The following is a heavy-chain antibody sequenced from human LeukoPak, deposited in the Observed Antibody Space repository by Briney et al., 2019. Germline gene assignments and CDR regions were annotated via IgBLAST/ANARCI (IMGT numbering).Heavy chain of an antibody. CDR1: GFTFSSYA. V-gene: IGHV3-30-3*01. Sequence: GGSLRLSCAASGFTFSSYAMHWVRQAPGKSLEWVAFISYDGSNKYYADSVKGRFTISRDNSKNPLYLQINSLRAEDAAVYYCARPRSSGYYYMDYWGQGTLVTVSS. J-gene: IGHJ4*02. CDR3: ARPRSSGYYYMDY. D-gene: IGHD3-22*01. CDR2: ISYDGSNK.